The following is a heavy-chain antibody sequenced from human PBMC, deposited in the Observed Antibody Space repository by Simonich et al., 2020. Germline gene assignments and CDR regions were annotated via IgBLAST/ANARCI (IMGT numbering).Heavy chain of an antibody. Sequence: EVQLVESGGGLVQPGGSLRLSCAASGFTFSSYDMHWVRQATGKGLEWVYAIGTAGDTYYPGSVKGRFTISRENAKNSLYLQMNSLRAGDTAVYYCARGGYSGSYNWFDPWGQGTLVTVSS. V-gene: IGHV3-13*01. D-gene: IGHD1-26*01. CDR3: ARGGYSGSYNWFDP. J-gene: IGHJ5*02. CDR1: GFTFSSYD. CDR2: IGTAGDT.